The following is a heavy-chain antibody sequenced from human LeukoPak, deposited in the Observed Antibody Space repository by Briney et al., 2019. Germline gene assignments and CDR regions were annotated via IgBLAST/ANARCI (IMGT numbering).Heavy chain of an antibody. J-gene: IGHJ5*02. V-gene: IGHV3-74*01. Sequence: GGSLRLSCAASGFTFSSYWMHWVRQAPGKGLVWVSRINSDGSSTSYADSVKGRFTISRDNAKNTLYLQMNSLRAEDTAVYYCAKAFSAYENWPPNWFDPWGQGTLVTVSS. D-gene: IGHD5-12*01. CDR3: AKAFSAYENWPPNWFDP. CDR2: INSDGSST. CDR1: GFTFSSYW.